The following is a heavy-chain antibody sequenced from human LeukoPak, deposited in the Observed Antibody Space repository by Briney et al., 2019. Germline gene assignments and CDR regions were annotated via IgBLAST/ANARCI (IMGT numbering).Heavy chain of an antibody. CDR2: INPNSGGT. V-gene: IGHV1-2*02. Sequence: ASVKVSCKASGYTFTGYYMHWVRQAPGQGLEWMGWINPNSGGTNYAQEFQGRVTMTRDTSISTAYMELSRLRSDDTAVYYCARAGVWDSGSYGDYWGQGTLVTVSS. CDR1: GYTFTGYY. D-gene: IGHD1-26*01. J-gene: IGHJ4*02. CDR3: ARAGVWDSGSYGDY.